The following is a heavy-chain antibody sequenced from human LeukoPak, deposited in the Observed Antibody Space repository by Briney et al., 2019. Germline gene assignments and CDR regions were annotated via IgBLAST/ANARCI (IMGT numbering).Heavy chain of an antibody. CDR3: ARDLTPGYYYDSSGYYLGY. CDR2: IKQDGGEK. CDR1: GFTFSSYW. D-gene: IGHD3-22*01. Sequence: GGSLRLSCAASGFTFSSYWMSWVRQAPGKGLEWVANIKQDGGEKYYVDSVKGRFTISRDSAKNSLYLQMNSLRAEDTAVYYCARDLTPGYYYDSSGYYLGYWGQGTLVTVSS. J-gene: IGHJ4*02. V-gene: IGHV3-7*03.